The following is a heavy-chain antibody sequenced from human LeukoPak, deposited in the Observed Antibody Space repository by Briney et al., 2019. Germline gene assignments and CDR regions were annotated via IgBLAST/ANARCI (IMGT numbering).Heavy chain of an antibody. Sequence: SETLSLTCTVSGGSISSYYWSWIRQPPGKGLEWIGYIYYSGSTNYNPSLKSRVIISVDTSKNQFSLKLSSVTAADTAVYYCARGVAYYYDSSGSPDFDYWGQGTLATVSS. CDR2: IYYSGST. D-gene: IGHD3-22*01. CDR3: ARGVAYYYDSSGSPDFDY. V-gene: IGHV4-59*01. J-gene: IGHJ4*02. CDR1: GGSISSYY.